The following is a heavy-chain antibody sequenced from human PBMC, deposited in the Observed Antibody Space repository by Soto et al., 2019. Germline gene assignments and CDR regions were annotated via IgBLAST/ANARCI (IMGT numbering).Heavy chain of an antibody. J-gene: IGHJ4*02. CDR1: GGSISSYY. CDR2: IYYSGST. CDR3: ARGRRGPRRRDGYNFDY. Sequence: QVQLQESGPGLVKPSETLSLTCTVSGGSISSYYRSWIPQPPGKGLEWIGYIYYSGSTNYNPSLRIRVPISVDTSKNQFSLKRGSVTAADTAVYYCARGRRGPRRRDGYNFDYWGRRTLVTVSS. V-gene: IGHV4-59*01. D-gene: IGHD5-12*01.